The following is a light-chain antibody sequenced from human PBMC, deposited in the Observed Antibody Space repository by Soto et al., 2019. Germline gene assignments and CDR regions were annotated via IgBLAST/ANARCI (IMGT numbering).Light chain of an antibody. CDR1: QSVSSSY. CDR2: GAS. Sequence: EIVLTQSPGTLSLSPGERATLSCRASQSVSSSYLAWYQQKPGQARRLLIYGASSRATGIPDRFSGSGSGTGFTLTISRLEPEDFAVDCCQQYGHGTFGQGTKLEIK. V-gene: IGKV3-20*01. CDR3: QQYGHGT. J-gene: IGKJ2*01.